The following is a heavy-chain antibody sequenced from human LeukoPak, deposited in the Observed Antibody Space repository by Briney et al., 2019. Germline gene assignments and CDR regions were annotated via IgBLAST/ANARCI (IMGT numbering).Heavy chain of an antibody. CDR1: GFTFSSYA. V-gene: IGHV3-30-3*01. J-gene: IGHJ4*02. D-gene: IGHD6-13*01. CDR3: ARDRSGEQLVLWYFDY. CDR2: ISYDGSNK. Sequence: PGGSLRLSCAASGFTFSSYAMHWVRQAPGKGLEWVAVISYDGSNKYYADSVKGRFTISRDNSKNTLYLQMNSLRAEDTAVYYCARDRSGEQLVLWYFDYWGQGTLVTVSS.